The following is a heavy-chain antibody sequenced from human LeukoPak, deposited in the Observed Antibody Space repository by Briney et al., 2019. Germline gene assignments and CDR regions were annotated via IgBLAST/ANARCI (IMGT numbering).Heavy chain of an antibody. CDR3: AKDPTTVVTNYVDY. Sequence: GGSLRLSCAASEFSVGSNYMTWVRQAPGKGLEWVSYISSSGSTIYYADSVKGRFTISRDNAKNSLYLQMNSLRAEDTAVYYCAKDPTTVVTNYVDYWGQGTLVTVSS. D-gene: IGHD4-23*01. J-gene: IGHJ4*02. V-gene: IGHV3-11*04. CDR2: ISSSGSTI. CDR1: EFSVGSNY.